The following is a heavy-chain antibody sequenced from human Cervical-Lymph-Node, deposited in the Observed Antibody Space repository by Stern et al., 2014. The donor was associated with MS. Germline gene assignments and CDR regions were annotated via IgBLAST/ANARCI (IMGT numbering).Heavy chain of an antibody. CDR1: GGSISSSNW. CDR2: IYHRRST. V-gene: IGHV4-4*02. J-gene: IGHJ4*02. Sequence: QVQLQESGPGLVKPSGTLSLTCAVSGGSISSSNWWSWVRQPPGKGLEWLGEIYHRRSTNYNPSLKSRATISVDKSKTQFSLKLSSVTAADTAVYYCAREPEYYDILTGPEGGYFDYWGQGTLVTVSS. CDR3: AREPEYYDILTGPEGGYFDY. D-gene: IGHD3-9*01.